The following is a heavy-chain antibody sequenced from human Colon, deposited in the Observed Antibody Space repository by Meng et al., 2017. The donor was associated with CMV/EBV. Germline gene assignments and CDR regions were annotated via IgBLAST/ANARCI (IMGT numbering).Heavy chain of an antibody. V-gene: IGHV3-11*04. CDR1: GFTFSDYY. J-gene: IGHJ6*02. Sequence: GGSLRLSCTASGFTFSDYYMSWLRQAPGKGLEWLSYISATGNTMYYLDSVRGRFTFSRDNAKNSLYLQMNSLRAEDTAVYYCARRFCGTTTCYRTDRGMDVWGQGTTVTVS. D-gene: IGHD2-2*01. CDR3: ARRFCGTTTCYRTDRGMDV. CDR2: ISATGNTM.